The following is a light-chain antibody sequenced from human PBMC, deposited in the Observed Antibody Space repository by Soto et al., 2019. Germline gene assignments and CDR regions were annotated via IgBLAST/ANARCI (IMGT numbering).Light chain of an antibody. CDR2: DAS. V-gene: IGKV1-33*01. CDR3: QQYGNPPCT. CDR1: QDIGNY. J-gene: IGKJ2*02. Sequence: DIQMTQSPSSLSASVGDSVTITCQASQDIGNYSNWHHHKPGKAPKLLLYDASTLHTGVPSRFSGSGSGTHFTFTISRLQPEDIAIYYCQQYGNPPCTFGQGTKVDVK.